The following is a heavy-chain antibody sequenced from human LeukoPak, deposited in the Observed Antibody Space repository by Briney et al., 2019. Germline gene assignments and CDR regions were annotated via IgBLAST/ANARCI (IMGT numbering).Heavy chain of an antibody. CDR3: AKTTAGNSSGRYPGWPVDY. CDR1: GFTFRNYA. V-gene: IGHV3-23*01. J-gene: IGHJ4*02. CDR2: ISGSGGDT. Sequence: GGSLRLSCAASGFTFRNYAIYWVRQAPGKGLEWVSGISGSGGDTYFADSVKGRFTISRDHSKNTVFLQMDSLRAEDTAVYYCAKTTAGNSSGRYPGWPVDYWGQGALVTVSS. D-gene: IGHD6-19*01.